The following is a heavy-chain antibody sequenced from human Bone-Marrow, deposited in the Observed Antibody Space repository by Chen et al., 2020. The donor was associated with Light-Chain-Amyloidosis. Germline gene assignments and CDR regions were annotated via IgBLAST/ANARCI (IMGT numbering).Heavy chain of an antibody. Sequence: EVQLEQSGPEVKKPGEALKIACKGSGYNFPNYWIGWVRQMPGKGLEWMWVIYPDDSAARYSPSFEGQVTISADKSITTAYLQWRSLKASDTAMYYCARRRDGYNFDYWGQGTLVTVSS. D-gene: IGHD5-12*01. J-gene: IGHJ4*02. V-gene: IGHV5-51*01. CDR2: IYPDDSAA. CDR3: ARRRDGYNFDY. CDR1: GYNFPNYW.